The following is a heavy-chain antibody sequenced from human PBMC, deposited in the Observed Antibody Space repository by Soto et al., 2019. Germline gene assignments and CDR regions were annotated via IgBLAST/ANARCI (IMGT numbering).Heavy chain of an antibody. CDR2: IIPILGIA. D-gene: IGHD3-3*01. V-gene: IGHV1-69*02. CDR1: GGTFSSYT. Sequence: ASVKVSCKASGGTFSSYTISWVRQAPGQGLEWMGRIIPILGIANYAQKFQGRVTITADKSTSTAYMELSSLRSEDTAVYYCASATILINSYYYGMDVWGQGTTVTVSS. CDR3: ASATILINSYYYGMDV. J-gene: IGHJ6*02.